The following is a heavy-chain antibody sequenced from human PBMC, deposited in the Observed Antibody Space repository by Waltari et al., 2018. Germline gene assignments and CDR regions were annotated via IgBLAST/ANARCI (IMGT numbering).Heavy chain of an antibody. J-gene: IGHJ3*02. CDR1: GGTISSYT. CDR2: LIPILGIA. Sequence: QVQLVPSGAEVKKPGSSVKVSCKASGGTISSYTISWVRQAPGQGLEWKGRLIPILGIASYAQKVQGRVPITADKSTSTAYVELFSLRSEDTAVYYCARDRVVVTTKGGAFDIWGQGIMVTVSS. D-gene: IGHD2-21*02. CDR3: ARDRVVVTTKGGAFDI. V-gene: IGHV1-69*08.